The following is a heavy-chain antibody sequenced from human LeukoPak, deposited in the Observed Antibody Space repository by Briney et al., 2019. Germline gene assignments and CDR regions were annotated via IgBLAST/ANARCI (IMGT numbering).Heavy chain of an antibody. CDR2: IIPIFGTA. J-gene: IGHJ4*02. Sequence: ASVKVSCKASGGTFSSYVINWVRQAPGQGLEWMGGIIPIFGTANYAQKFQGRVTITADKSTSTAYMELSSLRSDDTAVYYCAPGRDGDGYNLVWGQGTLVTVSS. CDR1: GGTFSSYV. V-gene: IGHV1-69*06. D-gene: IGHD5-24*01. CDR3: APGRDGDGYNLV.